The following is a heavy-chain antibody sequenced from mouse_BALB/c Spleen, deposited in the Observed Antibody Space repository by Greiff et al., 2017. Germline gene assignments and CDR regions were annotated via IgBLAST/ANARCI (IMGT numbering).Heavy chain of an antibody. CDR3: ARHGGSSWFAY. V-gene: IGHV5-6*01. Sequence: EVQGVESGGDLVKPGGSLKLSCAASGFTFSSYGMSWVRQTPDKRLEWVATISSGGSYTYYPDSVKGRLTISRDNAKNTLYLQMSSLKSEDTAMYYCARHGGSSWFAYWGQGTLVTVSA. J-gene: IGHJ3*01. CDR2: ISSGGSYT. D-gene: IGHD1-1*01. CDR1: GFTFSSYG.